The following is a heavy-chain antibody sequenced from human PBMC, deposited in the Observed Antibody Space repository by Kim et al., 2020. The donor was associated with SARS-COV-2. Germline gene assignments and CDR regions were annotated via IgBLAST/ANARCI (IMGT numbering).Heavy chain of an antibody. D-gene: IGHD6-13*01. CDR3: GIAGTMSSRWRVYYFDY. J-gene: IGHJ4*02. CDR1: GFTFSSYW. CDR2: INSNGTST. Sequence: GGSLRLSCAASGFTFSSYWMHWVRQAPGKGLVWVSRINSNGTSTNYADSVKGRFTISRDNAKNTLYLQMNSLRAEDTAVYYCGIAGTMSSRWRVYYFDYWGQGT. V-gene: IGHV3-74*01.